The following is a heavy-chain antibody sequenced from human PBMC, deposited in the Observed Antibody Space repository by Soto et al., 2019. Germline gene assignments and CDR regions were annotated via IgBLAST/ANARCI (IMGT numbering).Heavy chain of an antibody. D-gene: IGHD1-7*01. CDR3: AAGCVPTTYYYYGMDV. CDR2: IIPIFGTA. V-gene: IGHV1-69*01. Sequence: QVQLVQSGAEVKKPGSSVKVSCKASGGTLSSYAISWVRQAPGQGLEWMGGIIPIFGTANYAQKFQGRVMITADESTSTAYMELSSLRSEDTAVYYCAAGCVPTTYYYYGMDVWGQGTTVTVSS. J-gene: IGHJ6*02. CDR1: GGTLSSYA.